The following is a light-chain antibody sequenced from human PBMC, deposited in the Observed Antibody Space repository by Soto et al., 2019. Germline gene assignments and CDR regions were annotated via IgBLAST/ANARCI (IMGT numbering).Light chain of an antibody. J-gene: IGKJ2*01. Sequence: DIQETQSPPTLSASIGDRVTITCRAIQFISTWMAWYHHKGGKAPNLLVYAASTFQSGVASSFSGSGSGTEFTLIISCLQFDYSATYYCHQYAYTINPWVFRQGTK. V-gene: IGKV1-5*01. CDR2: AAS. CDR1: QFISTW. CDR3: HQYAYTINPWV.